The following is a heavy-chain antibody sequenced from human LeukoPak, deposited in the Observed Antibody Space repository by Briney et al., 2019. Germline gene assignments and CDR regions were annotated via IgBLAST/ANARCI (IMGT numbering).Heavy chain of an antibody. J-gene: IGHJ4*02. D-gene: IGHD4-17*01. CDR3: ARVSILRANGDYPSDY. CDR2: ISYDGGNK. CDR1: GFTFSSYA. V-gene: IGHV3-30-3*01. Sequence: PGGSLRLSCAASGFTFSSYAMHWVRQAPGKGLEWVAVISYDGGNKYYADSVKGRFTISRDNSKNTLYLQMNSLRAEDTAVYYCARVSILRANGDYPSDYWGQGTLVTVSS.